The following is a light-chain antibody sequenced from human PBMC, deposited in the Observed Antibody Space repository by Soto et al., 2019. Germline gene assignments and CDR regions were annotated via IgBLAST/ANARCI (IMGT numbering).Light chain of an antibody. CDR1: QSVSSK. CDR2: GAS. Sequence: EIVMTQSPATLSLSPGERVTLSCRASQSVSSKLAWYQQQPGQAPRLLIYGASIRDTDIPARFSGSGSGTEFTLTVTRLQSDAFAILYCQPYSNWPYTFGQGTKLEIK. CDR3: QPYSNWPYT. J-gene: IGKJ2*01. V-gene: IGKV3-15*01.